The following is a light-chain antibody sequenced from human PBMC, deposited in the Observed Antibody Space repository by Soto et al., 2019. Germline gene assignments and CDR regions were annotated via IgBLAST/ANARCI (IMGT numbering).Light chain of an antibody. CDR2: GAS. J-gene: IGKJ2*02. CDR3: QQYNNWPRT. Sequence: EIVMTQSPATLSVSPGERATLSCRASQSVSSNLAWYQQKPGQAPRVLIYGASTRATGIPTRFSGSGSETEFTLTISSLKSEDFAVYYCQQYNNWPRTFGQGTKLEI. V-gene: IGKV3-15*01. CDR1: QSVSSN.